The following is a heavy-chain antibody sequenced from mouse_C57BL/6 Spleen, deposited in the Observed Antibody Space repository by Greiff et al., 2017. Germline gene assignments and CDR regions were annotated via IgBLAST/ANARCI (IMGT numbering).Heavy chain of an antibody. Sequence: QVQLQQPGAELVKPGASVTLSCKASGYTFTSYWMHWVKQRPGQGLEWIGMIYPNSGSTNYNEKFKSKATLTVDKSSSTAYMQLSSLTSEDSAVYYCARDYYDAMDYWGQGTSVTVSS. J-gene: IGHJ4*01. CDR2: IYPNSGST. D-gene: IGHD2-4*01. CDR1: GYTFTSYW. V-gene: IGHV1-64*01. CDR3: ARDYYDAMDY.